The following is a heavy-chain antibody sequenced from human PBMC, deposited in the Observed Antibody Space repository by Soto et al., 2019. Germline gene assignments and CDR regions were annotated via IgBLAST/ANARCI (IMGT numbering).Heavy chain of an antibody. V-gene: IGHV4-34*01. D-gene: IGHD7-27*01. J-gene: IGHJ4*02. CDR2: INESGGT. CDR1: GGSLSSYH. Sequence: SETLSLTCAVYGGSLSSYHWSWIRQSPGKGLEWIGEINESGGTNYSPSLKSRVTISVDTSKNQFSLTLNSVTAADTAVYYCARAKFESTGWHQFDIWGQGTLVTVSS. CDR3: ARAKFESTGWHQFDI.